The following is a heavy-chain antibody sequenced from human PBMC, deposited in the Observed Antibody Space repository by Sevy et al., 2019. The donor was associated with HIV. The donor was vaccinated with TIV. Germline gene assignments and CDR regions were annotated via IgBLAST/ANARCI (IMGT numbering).Heavy chain of an antibody. CDR2: ISGSGGSV. D-gene: IGHD2-21*01. CDR1: GFTFSIYN. V-gene: IGHV3-21*01. CDR3: ARGDCRDVRCLAFDY. Sequence: GGSLRLSCAASGFTFSIYNMNWVRQASGAGLEWVSSISGSGGSVYYADSVKGRFTISRDNARNSPYLQINSLTAEDTALYYCARGDCRDVRCLAFDYWGQGTLVTVSS. J-gene: IGHJ4*02.